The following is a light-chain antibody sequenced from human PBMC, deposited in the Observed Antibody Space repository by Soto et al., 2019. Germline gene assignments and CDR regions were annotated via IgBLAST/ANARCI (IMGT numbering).Light chain of an antibody. CDR2: DVS. CDR1: ERMSGW. CDR3: QQYDSYSAT. V-gene: IGKV1-5*01. J-gene: IGKJ1*01. Sequence: DIQMTKSPSTLYASVGDSVTITCRASERMSGWLAWYQQKPGKPPKLLIDDVSALIRWVPSRFRGSGSGTDCPLTISSLQPDDFANDYCQQYDSYSATFGQGTMVEVK.